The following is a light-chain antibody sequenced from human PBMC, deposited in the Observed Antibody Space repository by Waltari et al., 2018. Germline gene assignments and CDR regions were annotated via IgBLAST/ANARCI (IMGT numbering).Light chain of an antibody. V-gene: IGKV1-5*03. J-gene: IGKJ2*01. Sequence: DIQMTQSPSTLSASVGDRVTITCRASQFITTWLAWYQQKPGRAPKVLIYKASGLERGVASRFRGSGYGTEFTLTISSLQPDDLATYYRQQYGASFTFGQGTKLEIK. CDR3: QQYGASFT. CDR2: KAS. CDR1: QFITTW.